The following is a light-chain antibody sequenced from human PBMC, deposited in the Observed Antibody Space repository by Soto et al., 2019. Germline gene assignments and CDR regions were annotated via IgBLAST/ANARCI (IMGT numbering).Light chain of an antibody. CDR1: QSVSSSY. J-gene: IGKJ5*01. Sequence: EIVLTQSPGTLSLSPWERATLSCRARQSVSSSYLAWYQQKPGQAPRLLIYGASSRATGIPDRFSGSGSGTDFTLTISRLEPEDFAVYYCQQYGSSPTFGQGTRLEIK. V-gene: IGKV3-20*01. CDR3: QQYGSSPT. CDR2: GAS.